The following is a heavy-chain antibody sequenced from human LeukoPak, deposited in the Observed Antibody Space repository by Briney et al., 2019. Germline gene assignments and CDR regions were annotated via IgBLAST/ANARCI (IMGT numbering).Heavy chain of an antibody. CDR1: GGSFSGYY. Sequence: SETLSLTCAVYGGSFSGYYWSWIRQPPGKGLEWIGEINHSGSTNYNPSLKSRVTISVDTSKNQLSLKLSSVTAADTAVYYCARDATYGGADYDSSGYYYPAFDIWGQGTMVTVSS. CDR2: INHSGST. CDR3: ARDATYGGADYDSSGYYYPAFDI. V-gene: IGHV4-34*01. D-gene: IGHD3-22*01. J-gene: IGHJ3*02.